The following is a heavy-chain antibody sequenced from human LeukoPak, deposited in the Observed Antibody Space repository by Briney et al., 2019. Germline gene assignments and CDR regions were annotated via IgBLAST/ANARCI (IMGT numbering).Heavy chain of an antibody. CDR2: LSGSGGGT. V-gene: IGHV3-23*01. D-gene: IGHD3-10*01. J-gene: IGHJ4*02. CDR1: GITLSNYG. CDR3: AKRGVVIRVFLVGLHKEAYYFDS. Sequence: GGSLRLSCAVSGITLSNYGMSWVRQAPGKGLEWVAGLSGSGGGTNYADSVQGRFTISRDNSKNTLYLQMNSLRAEDTAVYFCAKRGVVIRVFLVGLHKEAYYFDSWGQGALVTVSS.